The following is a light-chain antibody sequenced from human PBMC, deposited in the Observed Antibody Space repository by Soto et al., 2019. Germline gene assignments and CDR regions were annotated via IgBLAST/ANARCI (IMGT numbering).Light chain of an antibody. J-gene: IGLJ1*01. V-gene: IGLV1-44*01. Sequence: QSVLTQSPSASGTPGQRVTIPCSGSSSNIGGNTVNWYQQLPGTAPKLLIYSNNQRPSGVPDRFSGSKSDTSASLAISGLQSDDEADYYCAAWDDSLNGYVFGTGTKLTVL. CDR1: SSNIGGNT. CDR2: SNN. CDR3: AAWDDSLNGYV.